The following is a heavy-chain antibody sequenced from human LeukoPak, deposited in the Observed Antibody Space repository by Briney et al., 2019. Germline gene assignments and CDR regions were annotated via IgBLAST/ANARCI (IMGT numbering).Heavy chain of an antibody. Sequence: GGSLRLSCAASGFTFSSYAMSWIRQAPGKGLEWVSGISGSGGSTYYADSVKGRFTISRDNSKNTLYLQMNSLRAEDTAVYYCAKGGYSSGWTDFDYWGQGTLVTVSS. D-gene: IGHD6-19*01. V-gene: IGHV3-23*01. CDR2: ISGSGGST. J-gene: IGHJ4*02. CDR3: AKGGYSSGWTDFDY. CDR1: GFTFSSYA.